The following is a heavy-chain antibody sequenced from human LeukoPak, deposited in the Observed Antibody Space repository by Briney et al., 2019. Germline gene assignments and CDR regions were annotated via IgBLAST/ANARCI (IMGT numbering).Heavy chain of an antibody. Sequence: GRSLRLSCAASGFTFSSYALHWVRQAPGKGLEWVAVISYDGSNKFYADSVKGRFTLSRDNSKNTLYLQMNSLRIEDTAVYYCGRGSVGFGELNYWGQGTLVTVSS. CDR1: GFTFSSYA. CDR3: GRGSVGFGELNY. J-gene: IGHJ4*02. D-gene: IGHD3-10*01. CDR2: ISYDGSNK. V-gene: IGHV3-30-3*01.